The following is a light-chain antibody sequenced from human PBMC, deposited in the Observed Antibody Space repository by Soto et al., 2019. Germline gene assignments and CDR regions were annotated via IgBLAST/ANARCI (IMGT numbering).Light chain of an antibody. CDR1: QHINNNY. Sequence: IVMTQSPSTLSLSPGERATLSCRASQHINNNYVSWYQQKPGQAPSLLIYGASDRATVVPNRVSGSGSGTDFTITISRLEAEDFEVYFCHNHCYLIGFGGGTKLESK. V-gene: IGKV3-20*01. J-gene: IGKJ4*01. CDR3: HNHCYLIG. CDR2: GAS.